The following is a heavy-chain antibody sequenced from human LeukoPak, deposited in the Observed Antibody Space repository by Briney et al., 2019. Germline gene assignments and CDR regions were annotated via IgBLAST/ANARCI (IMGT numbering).Heavy chain of an antibody. Sequence: SVKVSCKASGGTFSSYAISWVRQAPGQGLEWMGGIIPIFGTANYAQKFQGRVTITADESTSTAYMELSSLRSDDTAVYYCARGGHESLVPYFDYWGQGTLVTVSS. CDR2: IIPIFGTA. J-gene: IGHJ4*02. CDR1: GGTFSSYA. V-gene: IGHV1-69*13. CDR3: ARGGHESLVPYFDY.